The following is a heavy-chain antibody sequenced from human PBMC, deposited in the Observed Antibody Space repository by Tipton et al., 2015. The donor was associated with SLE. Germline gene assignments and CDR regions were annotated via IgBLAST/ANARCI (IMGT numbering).Heavy chain of an antibody. CDR1: DGSFSGYY. J-gene: IGHJ4*02. D-gene: IGHD6-6*01. CDR2: IDHSGST. Sequence: TLSLTCAVYDGSFSGYYWSWIRQPPGKGLEWIGEIDHSGSTNYNPSLQSRVTMSVDTSKNQFSLKLRSVIAADTAVYYCARERYSSSSPVDYWGQGTLVTVSS. CDR3: ARERYSSSSPVDY. V-gene: IGHV4-34*10.